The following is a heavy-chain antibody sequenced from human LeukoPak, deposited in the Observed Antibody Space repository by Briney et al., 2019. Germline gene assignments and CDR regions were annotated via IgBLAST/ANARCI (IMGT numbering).Heavy chain of an antibody. V-gene: IGHV5-51*01. J-gene: IGHJ4*02. CDR3: ARSSPIVAGTSPCDY. D-gene: IGHD6-19*01. Sequence: GESLKISCKGSGYSFTSYWIGWVRQMPGKGLEWMGIIYPGDSDTRYSPSFQGQVTISADKSISTAYLQWSSLKASDTAMYYCARSSPIVAGTSPCDYWGQGTLVTVSS. CDR1: GYSFTSYW. CDR2: IYPGDSDT.